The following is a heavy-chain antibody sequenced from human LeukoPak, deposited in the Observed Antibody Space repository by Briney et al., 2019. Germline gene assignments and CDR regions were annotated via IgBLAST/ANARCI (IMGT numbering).Heavy chain of an antibody. CDR1: GGSISSYY. Sequence: SETLSLTCTVSGGSISSYYWRWIRQPPGKGLEWIGYIYYSGSTNYNPSLKSRVTISVDTSKNQFSLKLSSVTAADTAVYYCARAHYYGSLLWFDPWGQGTLVTVSS. V-gene: IGHV4-59*01. CDR2: IYYSGST. CDR3: ARAHYYGSLLWFDP. J-gene: IGHJ5*02. D-gene: IGHD3-10*01.